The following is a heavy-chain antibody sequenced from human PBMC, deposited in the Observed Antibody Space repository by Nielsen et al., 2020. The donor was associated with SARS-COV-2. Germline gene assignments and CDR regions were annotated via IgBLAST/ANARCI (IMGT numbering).Heavy chain of an antibody. D-gene: IGHD6-19*01. CDR2: ISYDGSNK. V-gene: IGHV3-30-3*01. Sequence: GESLKISCAASGFTFSSYAMHWVRQAPGKGLERVAVISYDGSNKYYADSVKGRFTISRDNSKNTLYLQMNSLRAEDTAVYYCAKEKIAVAGGWFDPWGQGTLVTVSS. J-gene: IGHJ5*02. CDR1: GFTFSSYA. CDR3: AKEKIAVAGGWFDP.